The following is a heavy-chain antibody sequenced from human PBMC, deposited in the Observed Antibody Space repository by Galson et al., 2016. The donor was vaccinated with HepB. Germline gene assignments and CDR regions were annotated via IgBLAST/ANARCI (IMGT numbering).Heavy chain of an antibody. CDR3: ARQKESREYGGNSPDY. CDR1: GFTFSRHW. Sequence: SLRLSCAVSGFTFSRHWMSWVRQAPGKGLEWVANVDLGDGAKYYVNSVAGRFTIFRNNARNSLYLQMNSLRAEDTALYYCARQKESREYGGNSPDYWGQGTQVIVSS. D-gene: IGHD4-23*01. V-gene: IGHV3-7*01. CDR2: VDLGDGAK. J-gene: IGHJ4*02.